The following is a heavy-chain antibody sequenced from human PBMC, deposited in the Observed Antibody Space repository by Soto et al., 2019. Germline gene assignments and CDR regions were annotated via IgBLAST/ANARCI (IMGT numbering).Heavy chain of an antibody. CDR1: GFTFSSYA. D-gene: IGHD4-17*01. CDR3: AKFYYGDYSYSYYGMDV. CDR2: ISGSGDST. Sequence: EVQVLESGGGLVQPGGSLRLSCAASGFTFSSYAMSWVRQAPGKGLEWVSAISGSGDSTRYADAVQGRFTISRDTSKHTLYLQMNSRRAEDTAVYYCAKFYYGDYSYSYYGMDVWGQWTTVTVSS. V-gene: IGHV3-23*01. J-gene: IGHJ6*02.